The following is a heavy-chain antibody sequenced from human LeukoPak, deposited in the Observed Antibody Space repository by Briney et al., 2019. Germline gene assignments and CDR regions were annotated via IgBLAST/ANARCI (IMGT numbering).Heavy chain of an antibody. J-gene: IGHJ4*02. V-gene: IGHV4-59*01. Sequence: SETLSLTCTVSGASISSDYWSWIRQPPGKGLEWIAYINYSGDTNYNPSLTSRVTISVDTSKNQFSLRLNSVTAADTAVYYCARLVRASVVVTYHYFDYWGQGTLVTVSS. CDR3: ARLVRASVVVTYHYFDY. CDR2: INYSGDT. CDR1: GASISSDY. D-gene: IGHD2-21*02.